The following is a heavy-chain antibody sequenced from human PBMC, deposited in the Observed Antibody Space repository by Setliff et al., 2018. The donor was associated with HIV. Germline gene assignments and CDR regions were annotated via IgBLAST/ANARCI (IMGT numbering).Heavy chain of an antibody. Sequence: SETLSLTCTVSGGSISSFYWSWIRQPAGKGLEWIGRFCTTGSSNYNPSLKSRVTLSVDTSKNQFALHLSSVTAADTAVYYCARDREYFEWLSPRNWYFDLWGRGTLVTVSS. J-gene: IGHJ2*01. CDR1: GGSISSFY. CDR3: ARDREYFEWLSPRNWYFDL. CDR2: FCTTGSS. V-gene: IGHV4-4*07. D-gene: IGHD3-9*01.